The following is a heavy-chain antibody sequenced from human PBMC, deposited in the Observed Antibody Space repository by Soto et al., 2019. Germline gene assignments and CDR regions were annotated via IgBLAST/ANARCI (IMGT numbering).Heavy chain of an antibody. CDR2: ISYDGSNK. V-gene: IGHV3-30-3*01. CDR3: ASGSGIYGDYGSGAFDI. Sequence: GSLRLSCAASGFTFSSYAMHWVRQAPGKGLEWVAVISYDGSNKYYADSVKGRFTISRDNSKNTLYLQMNSLRAEDTAVYYCASGSGIYGDYGSGAFDIWGQGTMVTVSS. D-gene: IGHD4-17*01. J-gene: IGHJ3*02. CDR1: GFTFSSYA.